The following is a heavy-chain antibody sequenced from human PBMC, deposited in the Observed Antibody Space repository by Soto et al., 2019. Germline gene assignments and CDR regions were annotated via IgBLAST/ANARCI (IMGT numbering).Heavy chain of an antibody. Sequence: ASVKVSCKASGYTFTSYGISWVRQAPGQGLEWMGWISAYNGNTNYAQKLQGRVTMTTDTSTSTAYMELRSLRSDDTAVYYCARDYYKYYDSSGYYRSPAYWGQGTLVTVPQ. CDR2: ISAYNGNT. D-gene: IGHD3-22*01. CDR3: ARDYYKYYDSSGYYRSPAY. J-gene: IGHJ4*02. CDR1: GYTFTSYG. V-gene: IGHV1-18*01.